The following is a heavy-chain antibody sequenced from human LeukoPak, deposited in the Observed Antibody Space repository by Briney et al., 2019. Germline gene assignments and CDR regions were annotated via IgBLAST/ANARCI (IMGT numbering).Heavy chain of an antibody. D-gene: IGHD2-2*01. V-gene: IGHV4-34*01. J-gene: IGHJ3*02. CDR3: AREYPRRPAFDI. CDR1: GGSFSGYY. Sequence: SETLSLTCAVYGGSFSGYYWSWIRQPPGKGLEWIGEINHSGSTNYNPSLKSRVTISVDTSKNQFSLRLSSVTAADTAVYYCAREYPRRPAFDIWGQGTMVTVSS. CDR2: INHSGST.